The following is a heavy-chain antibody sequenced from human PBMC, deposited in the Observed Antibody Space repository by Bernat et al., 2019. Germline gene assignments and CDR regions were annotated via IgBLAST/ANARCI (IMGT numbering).Heavy chain of an antibody. CDR2: IYYSGST. J-gene: IGHJ1*01. CDR1: GGSISSYY. D-gene: IGHD1-26*01. V-gene: IGHV4-59*01. CDR3: ARSGRTGAEYFQH. Sequence: QLQLQESGPGLVKPSETLSLTCTVSGGSISSYYWSWIRQPPGKGLEWIGYIYYSGSTNYNPSLKSRVTISVDTSKNQYSLKLSSVTAADTAVDYCARSGRTGAEYFQHWGQGTLVTVSS.